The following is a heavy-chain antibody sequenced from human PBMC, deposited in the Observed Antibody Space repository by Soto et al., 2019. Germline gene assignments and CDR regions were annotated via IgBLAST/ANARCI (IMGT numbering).Heavy chain of an antibody. CDR3: AKQSLFPPRPFGPFDY. D-gene: IGHD6-6*01. CDR1: GFTFSSYA. CDR2: ISGSGGST. V-gene: IGHV3-23*01. Sequence: GGSLRLSCAASGFTFSSYAMSWVRQAPGKGLEWVSAISGSGGSTYYADSVKGRFTISRDNSKNTLYLQMNSLRAEDTAVYYCAKQSLFPPRPFGPFDYWGQGTLVTVSS. J-gene: IGHJ4*02.